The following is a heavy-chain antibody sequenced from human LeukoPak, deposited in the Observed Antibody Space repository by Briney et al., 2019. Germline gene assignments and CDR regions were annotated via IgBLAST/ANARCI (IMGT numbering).Heavy chain of an antibody. CDR3: ASRSLGYCSGGSCYSDY. D-gene: IGHD2-15*01. CDR1: GGSISNYY. Sequence: SETLSLTCTVSGGSISNYYWSWIRQPPGKGLEWIGSIYYSGSTYYNPSLKSRVTISVDTSKNQFSLKLGSVTAADTAVYYCASRSLGYCSGGSCYSDYWGQGTLVTVSS. J-gene: IGHJ4*02. V-gene: IGHV4-59*08. CDR2: IYYSGST.